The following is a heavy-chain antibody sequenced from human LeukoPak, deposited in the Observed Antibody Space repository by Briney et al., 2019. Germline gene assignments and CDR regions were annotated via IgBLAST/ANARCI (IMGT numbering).Heavy chain of an antibody. CDR1: GFTFSSYA. CDR3: ARRPSRDGYILRRYFDC. Sequence: GSLRLSCAASGFTFSSYAMSWIRQPPGKGLEWIGEINHSGSTNYNPSLKSRVTISVDTSKNQFSLKLSSVTAADTAVYYCARRPSRDGYILRRYFDCWGQGTLVTVSS. J-gene: IGHJ4*02. CDR2: INHSGST. D-gene: IGHD5-12*01. V-gene: IGHV4-34*01.